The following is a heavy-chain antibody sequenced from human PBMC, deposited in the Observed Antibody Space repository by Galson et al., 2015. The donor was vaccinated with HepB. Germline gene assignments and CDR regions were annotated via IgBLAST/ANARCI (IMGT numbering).Heavy chain of an antibody. Sequence: SLRLSCAASGFTFSSYWMSWVRQAPGKGLEWVANIKQDGSEKYYVDSVKGRFTISRDNAKNSLYLQMNSLRAEDTAVYYCARDYDILTGYPLHAFDIWGQGTMVTVSS. V-gene: IGHV3-7*03. CDR2: IKQDGSEK. J-gene: IGHJ3*02. D-gene: IGHD3-9*01. CDR3: ARDYDILTGYPLHAFDI. CDR1: GFTFSSYW.